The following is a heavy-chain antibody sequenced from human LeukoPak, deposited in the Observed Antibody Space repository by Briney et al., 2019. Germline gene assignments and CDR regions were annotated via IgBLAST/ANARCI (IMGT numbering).Heavy chain of an antibody. Sequence: GGSLRLSCAASKFTFSAFWMSWVRQALGKGLEWVANINQDGSTKYYVDSVKGRFTISRDNAKNSLYLQMNSLRAEDTAVYYCASAVYDAFDIWGQGTMVTVSS. D-gene: IGHD3-16*01. CDR2: INQDGSTK. CDR1: KFTFSAFW. J-gene: IGHJ3*02. CDR3: ASAVYDAFDI. V-gene: IGHV3-7*01.